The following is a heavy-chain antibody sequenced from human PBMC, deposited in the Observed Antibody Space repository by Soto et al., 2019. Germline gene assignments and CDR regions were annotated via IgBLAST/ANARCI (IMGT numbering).Heavy chain of an antibody. J-gene: IGHJ2*01. Sequence: PSETLSLTCTVSGGSIISSSYYWGWIRQPPGKGLEWIGSIYYSGSTYYNPSLKSRVTISVDTSKNQFSLKLSSVTAADTAVYYCARPATGYWYFDLWGRGTLVPVSP. CDR2: IYYSGST. CDR3: ARPATGYWYFDL. V-gene: IGHV4-39*01. CDR1: GGSIISSSYY.